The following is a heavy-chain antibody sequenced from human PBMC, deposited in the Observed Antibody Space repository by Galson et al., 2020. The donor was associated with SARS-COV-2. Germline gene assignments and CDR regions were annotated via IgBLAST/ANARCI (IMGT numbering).Heavy chain of an antibody. J-gene: IGHJ6*02. CDR3: TRPLDGGYFDWSHPVGMDV. CDR2: IRSKAYGGTT. CDR1: GFTFGDYD. V-gene: IGHV3-49*03. D-gene: IGHD3-9*01. Sequence: GGSLRLSCTASGFTFGDYDMSWFRQAPGKGLEWVGFIRSKAYGGTTEYAASVKGRFTISRDDSKSIAYLQMNSLKTEDTAVYYCTRPLDGGYFDWSHPVGMDVWCQGTTFTFSS.